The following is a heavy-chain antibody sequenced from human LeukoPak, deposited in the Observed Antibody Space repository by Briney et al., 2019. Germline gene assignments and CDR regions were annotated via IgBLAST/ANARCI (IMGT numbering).Heavy chain of an antibody. V-gene: IGHV4-4*07. CDR2: ISTSGSP. CDR3: ARDLTTPPYNWFDP. CDR1: GGSISNYY. Sequence: SETLSLTCTVSGGSISNYYWSWIRQTAGKGLEWIGLISTSGSPNYNPSLKSRVTMSVDTPKNQFSLKLSSVTAADTAVYYCARDLTTPPYNWFDPWGQGTLVTVSS. D-gene: IGHD4/OR15-4a*01. J-gene: IGHJ5*02.